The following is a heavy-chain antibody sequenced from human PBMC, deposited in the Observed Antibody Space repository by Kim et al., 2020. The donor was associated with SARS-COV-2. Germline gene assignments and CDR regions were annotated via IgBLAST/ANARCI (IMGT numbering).Heavy chain of an antibody. J-gene: IGHJ3*02. V-gene: IGHV4-59*13. Sequence: SETLSLTCTVSGGSISSYYWSWIRQPPGKGLEWIGYIYYSGSTNYNPSLKSRVTISVDTSKNQFSLKLSSVTAADTAVYYCASTSYCSSTSCYIGAFDIWGQGTMVTVSS. CDR1: GGSISSYY. CDR2: IYYSGST. CDR3: ASTSYCSSTSCYIGAFDI. D-gene: IGHD2-2*02.